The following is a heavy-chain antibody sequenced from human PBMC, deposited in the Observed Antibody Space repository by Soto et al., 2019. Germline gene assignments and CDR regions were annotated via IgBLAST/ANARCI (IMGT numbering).Heavy chain of an antibody. CDR3: AAVHVEGTVTYYYGMDV. CDR1: GFTFSSYA. Sequence: EVQLLESGGGLVQPGGSLRLSCAASGFTFSSYAMSWVRQAPGKGLEWVSAISGSGGNTYYAYSVKGRFTISRDNSKNTLYLQMNSLRVEDTAVYYCAAVHVEGTVTYYYGMDVWGQGTTVTVSS. J-gene: IGHJ6*02. V-gene: IGHV3-23*01. CDR2: ISGSGGNT. D-gene: IGHD4-4*01.